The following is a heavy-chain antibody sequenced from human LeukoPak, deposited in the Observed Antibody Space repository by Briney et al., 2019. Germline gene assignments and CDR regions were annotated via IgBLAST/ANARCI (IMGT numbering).Heavy chain of an antibody. J-gene: IGHJ5*02. CDR1: GGTFSSYA. D-gene: IGHD5-18*01. V-gene: IGHV1-69*01. Sequence: SVKVSCMASGGTFSSYAISWVRQAPGQGLEWMGGIIPIFGTANYAQKFQGRVTITADESTSTAYMELSSLRSEDTAVYYCARIDTAMDNWFDPWGQGTLVTVSS. CDR2: IIPIFGTA. CDR3: ARIDTAMDNWFDP.